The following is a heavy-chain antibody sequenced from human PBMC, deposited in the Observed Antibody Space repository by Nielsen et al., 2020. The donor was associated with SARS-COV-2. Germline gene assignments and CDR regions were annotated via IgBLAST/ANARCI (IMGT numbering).Heavy chain of an antibody. Sequence: VRQAPGKGLEWVSAISGSGGSTYYADSVKGRFTISRDNSKNTLYLQMNSLRAEDAAVYYCARARVVVVVAATLGPYYFDYWGQGTLVTVSS. D-gene: IGHD2-15*01. CDR2: ISGSGGST. V-gene: IGHV3-23*01. CDR3: ARARVVVVVAATLGPYYFDY. J-gene: IGHJ4*02.